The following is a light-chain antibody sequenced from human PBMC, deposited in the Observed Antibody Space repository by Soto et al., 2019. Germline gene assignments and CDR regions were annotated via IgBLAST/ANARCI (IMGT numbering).Light chain of an antibody. J-gene: IGKJ1*01. Sequence: DIQMTQSPSTLSASVGDRVTITCRTSQSISSWLAWYQQKPGKAPKLLIYKASGLESGVPSRFSGSGSGTEFTLTISSLQPDDFATYHCQQYNSYPWTFGQGTKVEIK. CDR3: QQYNSYPWT. CDR2: KAS. V-gene: IGKV1-5*03. CDR1: QSISSW.